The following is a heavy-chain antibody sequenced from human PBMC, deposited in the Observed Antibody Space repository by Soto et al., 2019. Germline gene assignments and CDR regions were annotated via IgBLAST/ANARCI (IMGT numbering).Heavy chain of an antibody. V-gene: IGHV4-31*03. Sequence: SETLSLTCTVSGGSISSGGYYWSWIRQHPGKGLEWIGYTYYSGSTYYNPSLKSRVTISVDTSKNQFSLKLSSVTAADTAVYYCARDGSSMITFGGVIAGMDVWGQGTTVTVSS. D-gene: IGHD3-16*02. CDR3: ARDGSSMITFGGVIAGMDV. CDR2: TYYSGST. J-gene: IGHJ6*02. CDR1: GGSISSGGYY.